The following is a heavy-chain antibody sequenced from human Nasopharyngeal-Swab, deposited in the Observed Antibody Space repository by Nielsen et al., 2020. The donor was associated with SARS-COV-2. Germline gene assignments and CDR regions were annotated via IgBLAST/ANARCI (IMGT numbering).Heavy chain of an antibody. V-gene: IGHV3-21*01. J-gene: IGHJ5*02. D-gene: IGHD3-10*01. Sequence: GESLKISCAASEFTFSSYSMNWVRQAPGKGLEWVSSISSSSSYIYYADSVKGRFTISRDNAKNSLYLQMNSLRAEDTAVYYCARDRFTMVRGAFDPWGQGTLVTVSS. CDR1: EFTFSSYS. CDR2: ISSSSSYI. CDR3: ARDRFTMVRGAFDP.